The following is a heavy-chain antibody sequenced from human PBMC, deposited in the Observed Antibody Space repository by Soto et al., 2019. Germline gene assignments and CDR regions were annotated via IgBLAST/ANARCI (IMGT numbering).Heavy chain of an antibody. J-gene: IGHJ6*02. CDR1: GFTFSSYG. CDR3: ARVRIAARPVPYYYYGMDV. Sequence: SLRLSCAASGFTFSSYGMHWVRQAPCKGLEWVAVIWYDGSNKYYADSVKGRFTISRDNSKNTLYLQMNSLRAEDTAVYYCARVRIAARPVPYYYYGMDVWGQGTTVTVSS. CDR2: IWYDGSNK. D-gene: IGHD6-6*01. V-gene: IGHV3-33*01.